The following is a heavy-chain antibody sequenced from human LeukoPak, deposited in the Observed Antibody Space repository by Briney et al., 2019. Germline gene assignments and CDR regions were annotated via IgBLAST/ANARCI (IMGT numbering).Heavy chain of an antibody. V-gene: IGHV1-69*05. CDR2: IIPIFGTA. J-gene: IGHJ4*02. CDR3: ARDPVYDSSGYYLKY. CDR1: GGTFSSYA. D-gene: IGHD3-22*01. Sequence: SVKVSCKASGGTFSSYAISWVRQAPGQGLEWMGRIIPIFGTANYAQKFQGRVTITTDESTSTAYMELSSLRSEDTAVYYCARDPVYDSSGYYLKYWGQGNLVTVSS.